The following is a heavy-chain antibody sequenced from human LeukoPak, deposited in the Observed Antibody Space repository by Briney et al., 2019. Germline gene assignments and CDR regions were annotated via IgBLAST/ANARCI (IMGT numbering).Heavy chain of an antibody. D-gene: IGHD3-3*01. CDR2: INSDGSST. V-gene: IGHV3-74*01. CDR3: ARLYYDFWSGYLYYFDY. Sequence: GESLRLSCAASGFTFSSYWMHWVRQAPGKGLVWVSRINSDGSSTSYADSVKGRFTISRDNAKNTLYLQMNSLRAEDTAVYYCARLYYDFWSGYLYYFDYWGQGTLVTVSS. CDR1: GFTFSSYW. J-gene: IGHJ4*02.